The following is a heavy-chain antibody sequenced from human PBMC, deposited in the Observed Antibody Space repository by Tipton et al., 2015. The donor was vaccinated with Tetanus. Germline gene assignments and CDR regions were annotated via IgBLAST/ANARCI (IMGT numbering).Heavy chain of an antibody. V-gene: IGHV1-2*02. CDR2: IDPNSGGT. J-gene: IGHJ6*02. CDR1: GYTFTGYY. Sequence: QVQLVQSGAEVKKPGASVKVSCKASGYTFTGYYIYWVRQAPGQGPEWMGWIDPNSGGTVYAQKFQGRVTMTRDTSSSTAYMELRSLRSDDSAVYYCARDGGDFIFYGMDVWGPGTTVTVS. D-gene: IGHD2-21*01. CDR3: ARDGGDFIFYGMDV.